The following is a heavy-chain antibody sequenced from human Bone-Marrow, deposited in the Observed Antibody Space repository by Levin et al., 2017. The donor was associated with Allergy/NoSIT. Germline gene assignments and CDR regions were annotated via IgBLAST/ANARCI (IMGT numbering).Heavy chain of an antibody. D-gene: IGHD5-24*01. Sequence: LPGGSLRLSCAASGFTFSNSWMSWVRQTPGKGLEWVANIKEDGSEKYYVDSVKGRFTISRDNAKNSLYVQMNSLRAEDTAVYYCARDQFRRATIGARWFDPWGQGTLVIVSS. CDR1: GFTFSNSW. V-gene: IGHV3-7*01. CDR3: ARDQFRRATIGARWFDP. J-gene: IGHJ5*02. CDR2: IKEDGSEK.